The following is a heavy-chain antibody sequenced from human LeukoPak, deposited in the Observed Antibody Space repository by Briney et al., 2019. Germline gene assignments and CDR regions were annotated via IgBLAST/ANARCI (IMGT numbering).Heavy chain of an antibody. CDR1: GYTFTGYY. D-gene: IGHD2-2*01. V-gene: IGHV1-2*02. J-gene: IGHJ4*02. CDR2: INPNSGGT. Sequence: ASVKVSCKASGYTFTGYYMHWVRQAPGQGLEWMGWINPNSGGTNYAQKFQGRVTMTRDTSISTAYMGLSRLRSDDTAVYYCARSLRLGSSTSCYGYWGQGTLVTVSS. CDR3: ARSLRLGSSTSCYGY.